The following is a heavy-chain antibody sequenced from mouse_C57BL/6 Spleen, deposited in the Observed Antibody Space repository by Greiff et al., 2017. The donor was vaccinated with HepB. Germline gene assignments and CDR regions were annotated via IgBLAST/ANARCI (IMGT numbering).Heavy chain of an antibody. CDR1: GYTFTSYW. D-gene: IGHD4-1*01. Sequence: VQLQQPGAELVMPGASVKLSCKASGYTFTSYWMHWVKQRPGQGLEWIGEIDPSDSYTNYNQKFKGKSTLTVDKSSSTAYMQRSSLTSEDAAVYYSARSGANWGFDYWGQGTTLTVSS. CDR2: IDPSDSYT. J-gene: IGHJ2*01. V-gene: IGHV1-69*01. CDR3: ARSGANWGFDY.